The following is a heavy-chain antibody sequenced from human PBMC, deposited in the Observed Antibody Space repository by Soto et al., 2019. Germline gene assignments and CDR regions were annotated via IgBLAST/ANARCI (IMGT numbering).Heavy chain of an antibody. D-gene: IGHD1-26*01. CDR3: AHRSVGGGVGAADY. V-gene: IGHV2-5*01. CDR2: IYWNDDK. CDR1: GFSLSTSGVG. J-gene: IGHJ4*02. Sequence: SGPTLVNPTQTLTLTCTFSGFSLSTSGVGVGWIRQPPGKAMEWLALIYWNDDKRYSPSLKSRLTITKDTSKNQVVLTMTNMDPVDTATYFCAHRSVGGGVGAADYWGQGTLVTVSS.